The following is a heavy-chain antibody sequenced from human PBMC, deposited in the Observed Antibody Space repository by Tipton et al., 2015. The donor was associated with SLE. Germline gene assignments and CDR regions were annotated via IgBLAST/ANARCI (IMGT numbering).Heavy chain of an antibody. CDR1: GFTFSSSV. Sequence: SLRLSCAASGFTFSSSVMSWVRQAPGKGLEWVSAISGSGGSTYYADSVKGRFTISRDNSKNTLYLQMNSLRAEDTAVYYCAKARYSSGWLVDYWGQGTLVTVSS. V-gene: IGHV3-23*01. CDR2: ISGSGGST. D-gene: IGHD6-19*01. J-gene: IGHJ4*02. CDR3: AKARYSSGWLVDY.